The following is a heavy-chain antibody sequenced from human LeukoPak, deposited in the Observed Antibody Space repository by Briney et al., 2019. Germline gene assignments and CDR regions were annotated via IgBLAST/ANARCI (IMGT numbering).Heavy chain of an antibody. J-gene: IGHJ4*02. CDR1: GFTVSSNY. D-gene: IGHD3-22*01. V-gene: IGHV3-53*01. CDR3: ARGANYYDSSGLTTPSFDY. CDR2: IYSGGST. Sequence: GGSLRLSCAASGFTVSSNYMSWVRQAPGKGLEWVSVIYSGGSTYYADSVKGRFTISRDNSKNTLYLQMNSLRAEDTAVYYCARGANYYDSSGLTTPSFDYWGQGTLVTVSS.